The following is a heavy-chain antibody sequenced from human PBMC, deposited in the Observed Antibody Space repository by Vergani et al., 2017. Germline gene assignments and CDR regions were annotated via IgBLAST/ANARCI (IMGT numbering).Heavy chain of an antibody. Sequence: QVQLVQSGAEVKKPGASVKVSCKASGYTFTSYDINWVRQATGQGLEWMGWMNPNSGNTGYAQKFQGRVTMTRNTSISTAYMELSSLRSEDTAVYYCARGSQVYCSSTSCRINWFDPLGQGTLVTVSS. CDR3: ARGSQVYCSSTSCRINWFDP. CDR2: MNPNSGNT. D-gene: IGHD2-2*01. V-gene: IGHV1-8*01. J-gene: IGHJ5*02. CDR1: GYTFTSYD.